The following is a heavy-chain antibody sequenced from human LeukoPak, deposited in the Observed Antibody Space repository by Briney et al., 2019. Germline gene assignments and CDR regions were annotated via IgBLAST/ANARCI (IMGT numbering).Heavy chain of an antibody. J-gene: IGHJ4*02. CDR3: ARSVGYCSSTTCYNFDY. CDR1: GGTFSTYS. Sequence: SVKVSCKASGGTFSTYSIIWVRQAPGQGLEWMGGIIPIFGTANYAQKFQGGVTITTDESTSTAYMELSSLRSEDTAVYYCARSVGYCSSTTCYNFDYWGQGTLVTVSS. V-gene: IGHV1-69*05. CDR2: IIPIFGTA. D-gene: IGHD2-2*02.